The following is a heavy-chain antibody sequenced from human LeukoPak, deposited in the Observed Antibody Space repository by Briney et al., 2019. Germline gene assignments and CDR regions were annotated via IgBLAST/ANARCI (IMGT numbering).Heavy chain of an antibody. V-gene: IGHV4-59*01. CDR1: GGSISSYY. Sequence: SETLSLTCTVSGGSISSYYWSWIRQPPGKGLEWIGYIYYSGSTNYNPSLKSRVTISVDTSKNQFSLKLSSVTAADTAVYYCARETYDSSGYYGVFDYWGQGTLVTVSS. CDR2: IYYSGST. D-gene: IGHD3-22*01. J-gene: IGHJ4*02. CDR3: ARETYDSSGYYGVFDY.